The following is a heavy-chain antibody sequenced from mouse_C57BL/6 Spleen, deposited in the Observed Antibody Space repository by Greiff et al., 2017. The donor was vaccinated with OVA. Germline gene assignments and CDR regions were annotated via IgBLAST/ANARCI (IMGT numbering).Heavy chain of an antibody. D-gene: IGHD1-1*01. J-gene: IGHJ2*01. CDR3: ARGGYYGSSYFDY. V-gene: IGHV1-69*01. CDR1: GYTFTSYW. CDR2: IDPSDSYT. Sequence: VQLQQPGAELVMPGASVKLSCKASGYTFTSYWMHWVKQRPGQGLEWIVEIDPSDSYTNYNQKFKGKSTLTVDKSSSTAYMQLSSLTSEDSAVYYCARGGYYGSSYFDYWGQGTTLTVSS.